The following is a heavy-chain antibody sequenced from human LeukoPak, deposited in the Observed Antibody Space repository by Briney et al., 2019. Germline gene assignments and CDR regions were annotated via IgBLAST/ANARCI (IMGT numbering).Heavy chain of an antibody. CDR3: ARGRYNSGWHEFDY. D-gene: IGHD6-19*01. CDR2: IYFSGGT. Sequence: PSETLSLTCTVSGGSISSSSYYWGWIRQPPGKGLEWIGCIYFSGGTYYNPSLNSRVTISVDTSKNQFSLELSSVTAADTAVYYCARGRYNSGWHEFDYWGQGTLVTVSS. J-gene: IGHJ4*02. V-gene: IGHV4-39*01. CDR1: GGSISSSSYY.